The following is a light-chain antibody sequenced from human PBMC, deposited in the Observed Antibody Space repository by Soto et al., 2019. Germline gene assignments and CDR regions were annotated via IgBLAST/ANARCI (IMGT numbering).Light chain of an antibody. CDR3: LLYYGGVQLI. CDR2: DTA. V-gene: IGLV7-43*01. J-gene: IGLJ2*01. CDR1: TGAVTKNNY. Sequence: QAVVTQEPSLTVSPGGTVTLTCASSTGAVTKNNYPNWFQQKPGQPPRALIYDTATKYSWTPARFSGSLLGGKAALTLSGVQPEDEADYHCLLYYGGVQLIFGGGTQLTVL.